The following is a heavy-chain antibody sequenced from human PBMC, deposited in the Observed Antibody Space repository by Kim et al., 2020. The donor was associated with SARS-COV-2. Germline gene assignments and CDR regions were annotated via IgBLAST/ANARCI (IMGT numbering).Heavy chain of an antibody. Sequence: KYYGDSVKGQFNISRDNAKNSLYLQMNSLRAEDTAVYYCARDHIFGPFDYWGQGTLVTVSS. CDR3: ARDHIFGPFDY. D-gene: IGHD3-3*02. J-gene: IGHJ4*02. V-gene: IGHV3-7*01. CDR2: K.